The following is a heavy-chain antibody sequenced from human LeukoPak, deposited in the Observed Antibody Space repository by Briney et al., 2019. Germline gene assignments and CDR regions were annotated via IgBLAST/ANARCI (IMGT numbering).Heavy chain of an antibody. V-gene: IGHV3-64*01. CDR1: GGSISSYY. J-gene: IGHJ3*02. D-gene: IGHD2-8*01. Sequence: QPSETLSLTCTVSGGSISSYYWSWIRQAPGKGLEFVSAITNNGGLTYYANSVKGRFTISRDNPKNTLYLQMGSLRAEDMAVYYCARVATNDRRNAFDIWGQGTMVTVSS. CDR3: ARVATNDRRNAFDI. CDR2: ITNNGGLT.